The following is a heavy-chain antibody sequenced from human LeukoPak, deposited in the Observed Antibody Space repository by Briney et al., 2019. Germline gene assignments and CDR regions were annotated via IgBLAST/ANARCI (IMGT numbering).Heavy chain of an antibody. Sequence: ASVKVSCKASGYTFTGYYMHWVRQAPGQGLEWMGWINPNSGGTNYAQKFQGRVTMTRDTSISTAYMELSRLRSDDTAVYYCARDNAFGELLSLHYWGQGTLVTVSS. CDR3: ARDNAFGELLSLHY. CDR1: GYTFTGYY. D-gene: IGHD3-10*01. CDR2: INPNSGGT. J-gene: IGHJ4*02. V-gene: IGHV1-2*02.